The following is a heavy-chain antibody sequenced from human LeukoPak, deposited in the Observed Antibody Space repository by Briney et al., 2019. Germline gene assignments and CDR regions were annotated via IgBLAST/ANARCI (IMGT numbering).Heavy chain of an antibody. Sequence: ASVKVSCKASGYTFTSYVRHGVRQAPGQRGEWMGWINAGKGNTKYSQEFQDRVTITRGTSASTAYMEVSSLRSEDMAVYYCARARYETRIWPKSRYDYYHYMDVWGKGTTVTVSS. CDR2: INAGKGNT. J-gene: IGHJ6*03. CDR3: ARARYETRIWPKSRYDYYHYMDV. V-gene: IGHV1-3*03. D-gene: IGHD3-3*01. CDR1: GYTFTSYV.